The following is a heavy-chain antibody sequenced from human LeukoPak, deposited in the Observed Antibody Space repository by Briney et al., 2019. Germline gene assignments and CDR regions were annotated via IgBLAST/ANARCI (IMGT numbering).Heavy chain of an antibody. D-gene: IGHD2-15*01. V-gene: IGHV4-59*01. CDR2: IYYSGST. CDR1: GGSISSYY. CDR3: AGGVVAALDFDY. J-gene: IGHJ4*02. Sequence: SETLSLTCTVSGGSISSYYWSWIRQPPGKGLEWIGYIYYSGSTNYNPSLKSRVTISVDTSKNQFSLKLSSVTAADTAVYYCAGGVVAALDFDYGGQGTLVTVSS.